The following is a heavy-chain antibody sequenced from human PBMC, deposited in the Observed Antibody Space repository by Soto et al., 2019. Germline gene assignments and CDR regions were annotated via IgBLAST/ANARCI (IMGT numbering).Heavy chain of an antibody. J-gene: IGHJ6*02. CDR1: GFTFDDYG. Sequence: GGSLRLSCAASGFTFDDYGMSWVRQAPGKGLEWVSGINWNGGSTGYADSVKGRFTISRDNAKNSLYLQMNSLRAEDTALYHCARARCSSTSCYRPDYYGMDVWGQGTTVTVSS. CDR3: ARARCSSTSCYRPDYYGMDV. D-gene: IGHD2-2*01. V-gene: IGHV3-20*01. CDR2: INWNGGST.